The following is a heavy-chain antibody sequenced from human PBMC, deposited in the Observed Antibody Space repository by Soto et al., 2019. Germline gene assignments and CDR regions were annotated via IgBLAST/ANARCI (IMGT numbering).Heavy chain of an antibody. D-gene: IGHD3-16*01. Sequence: QVQLVQSGAEVKKPGASIKVSCKASGYTFTSYYLHWVRQAPGQGLEWMGIINPSGGGTSYAQKLQSRVTMTIDSSTSTVYMELSSLISDDTAVYYCTRDRGTSMITKLFDYWGQGTLVTVSS. V-gene: IGHV1-46*03. CDR2: INPSGGGT. CDR3: TRDRGTSMITKLFDY. J-gene: IGHJ4*02. CDR1: GYTFTSYY.